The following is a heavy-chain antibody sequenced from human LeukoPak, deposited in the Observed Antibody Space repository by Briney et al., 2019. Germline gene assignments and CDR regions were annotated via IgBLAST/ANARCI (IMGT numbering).Heavy chain of an antibody. CDR1: GFTFSSYA. Sequence: PGGSLRLSCAASGFTFSSYAMHWVRQAPGKGLEWVAVISYDGSNKYYADSVKGRFTISRDNSKNTLYLQMNSLRAEDTAVYYCARGASSWYVKYFQHWGQGTLVTVSS. CDR2: ISYDGSNK. D-gene: IGHD6-13*01. CDR3: ARGASSWYVKYFQH. V-gene: IGHV3-30-3*01. J-gene: IGHJ1*01.